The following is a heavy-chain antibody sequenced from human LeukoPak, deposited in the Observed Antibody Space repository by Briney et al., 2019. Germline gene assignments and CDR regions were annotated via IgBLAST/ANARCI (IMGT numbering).Heavy chain of an antibody. Sequence: PSETLSLTCSVSTDSTNTYYWSWIRQPPGKGLEWIGHIYHSGSTDYNPSFKSRVTISIDMSKKEFSLKLTSVSVADTAMYYCVRLRWELLAPYFVHWGQGAFVIVSS. D-gene: IGHD2-15*01. V-gene: IGHV4-59*01. J-gene: IGHJ4*02. CDR1: TDSTNTYY. CDR2: IYHSGST. CDR3: VRLRWELLAPYFVH.